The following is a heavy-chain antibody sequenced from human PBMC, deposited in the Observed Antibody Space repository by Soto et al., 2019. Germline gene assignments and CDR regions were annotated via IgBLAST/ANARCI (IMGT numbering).Heavy chain of an antibody. V-gene: IGHV3-30*18. CDR3: AKETATSVDYYYFYGLDV. J-gene: IGHJ6*02. CDR2: ISYDGNKE. CDR1: GFIFGTYG. D-gene: IGHD1-1*01. Sequence: PGGSLRLSCSASGFIFGTYGMDWVRQAPGKGLEWVALISYDGNKEFYADSVKGRFTISRDSSRNTLYLHMNSLKPEDTAMYYCAKETATSVDYYYFYGLDVWGPGTTVTAP.